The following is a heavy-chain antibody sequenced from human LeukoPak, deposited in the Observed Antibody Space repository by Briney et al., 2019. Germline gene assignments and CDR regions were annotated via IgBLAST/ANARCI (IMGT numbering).Heavy chain of an antibody. CDR3: AKDIYDSGDYEPPDYYYYGMDV. D-gene: IGHD4-17*01. CDR2: ISGSAHKI. CDR1: GITFSNYA. J-gene: IGHJ6*02. Sequence: GGSLRLSCVASGITFSNYAVSWVRQAPEKGLDWVSVISGSAHKIRYADSVKGRFTISRDNAKNSLYLQMNSLRAEDTALYYCAKDIYDSGDYEPPDYYYYGMDVWGQGTTVTVSS. V-gene: IGHV3-23*01.